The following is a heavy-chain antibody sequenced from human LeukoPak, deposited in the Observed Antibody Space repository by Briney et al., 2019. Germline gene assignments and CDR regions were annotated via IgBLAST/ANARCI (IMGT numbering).Heavy chain of an antibody. J-gene: IGHJ4*02. V-gene: IGHV1-69*04. Sequence: ASVKLSCKASGGTFSSYAISWVRQAPGQGLEWMGRIIPIFGIANYAQKFQGRVTITADKSTSTAYMELSSLRSEDTAVYYCARDHDILTGSDYWGQGTLVTVSS. CDR1: GGTFSSYA. CDR2: IIPIFGIA. D-gene: IGHD3-9*01. CDR3: ARDHDILTGSDY.